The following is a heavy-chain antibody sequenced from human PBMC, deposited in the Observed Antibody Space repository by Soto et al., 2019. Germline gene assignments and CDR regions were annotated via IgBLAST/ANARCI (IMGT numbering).Heavy chain of an antibody. J-gene: IGHJ6*03. CDR3: ARESTYYYGLGSFYMDV. CDR2: INHSGST. Sequence: PSEILSLTCTVSGGSLNDYYWIWVRQFPGKGLEWIGEINHSGSTNYNPSVKSRVTISVDTSKNQFSLRLSSVTAADTAVYYCARESTYYYGLGSFYMDVWGKGTTVTVSS. CDR1: GGSLNDYY. V-gene: IGHV4-34*01. D-gene: IGHD3-10*01.